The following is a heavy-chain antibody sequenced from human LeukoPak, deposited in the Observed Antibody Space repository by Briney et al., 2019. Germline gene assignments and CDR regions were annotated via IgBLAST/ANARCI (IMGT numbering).Heavy chain of an antibody. CDR3: ARDRSPYYYGSGSYLYYYGMDV. CDR1: GGSFSGYY. J-gene: IGHJ6*02. Sequence: SETLSLTCAVFGGSFSGYYWSWIRQPPGKGLEWIGEINHSGSTNYNPSLKSRVTISVDTSKNQFSLKLSSVTAADTAVYYCARDRSPYYYGSGSYLYYYGMDVWGQGTTVTVSS. CDR2: INHSGST. D-gene: IGHD3-10*01. V-gene: IGHV4-34*01.